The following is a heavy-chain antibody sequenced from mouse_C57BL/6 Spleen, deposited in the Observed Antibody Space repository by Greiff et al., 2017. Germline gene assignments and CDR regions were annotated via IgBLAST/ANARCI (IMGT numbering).Heavy chain of an antibody. D-gene: IGHD2-13*01. CDR2: ITPSNGGT. V-gene: IGHV1-53*01. CDR1: GYTFTSYW. Sequence: QVQLKQSGTELVKPGASVKLSCKASGYTFTSYWMHWVKQRPGQGLEWIGNITPSNGGTNYNEKLKSKATLTVDKSSITAYMQLSSLTSEDSAVYYCARRIDYPYFDYWGQGTTLTVSS. CDR3: ARRIDYPYFDY. J-gene: IGHJ2*01.